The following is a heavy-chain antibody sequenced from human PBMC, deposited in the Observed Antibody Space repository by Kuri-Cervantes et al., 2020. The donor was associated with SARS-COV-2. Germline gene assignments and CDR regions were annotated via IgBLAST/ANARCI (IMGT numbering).Heavy chain of an antibody. CDR1: GGSFSGYY. CDR3: ARVEADIVVVPAAIEPGYYYYYMDV. V-gene: IGHV4-34*01. Sequence: GSLRLSCAVYGGSFSGYYWSWIRQPPGKGLEWIGEINHSGSTNYNPSLKSRVTISVDTSKNQFSLKLSSVTAADTAVYYCARVEADIVVVPAAIEPGYYYYYMDVWGKGTTVTVSS. D-gene: IGHD2-2*02. J-gene: IGHJ6*03. CDR2: INHSGST.